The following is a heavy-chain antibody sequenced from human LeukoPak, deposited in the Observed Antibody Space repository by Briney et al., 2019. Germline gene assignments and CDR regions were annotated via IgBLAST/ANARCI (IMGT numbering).Heavy chain of an antibody. Sequence: PGGSLRLSCAASGFTFSSYAMTWVRQPPGKGLEGVSSITGSTGSTYYADSVKGRFTISRDNSKNTLYLQMNSLRAEDTAVYYCAKEVVIVVVTGYDYWGQGTLVTVSS. CDR1: GFTFSSYA. J-gene: IGHJ4*02. V-gene: IGHV3-23*01. CDR3: AKEVVIVVVTGYDY. D-gene: IGHD2-21*02. CDR2: ITGSTGST.